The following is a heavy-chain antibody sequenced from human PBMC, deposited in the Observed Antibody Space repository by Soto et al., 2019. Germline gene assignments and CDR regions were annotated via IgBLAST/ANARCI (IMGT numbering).Heavy chain of an antibody. CDR1: GGTFSSYT. J-gene: IGHJ1*01. V-gene: IGHV1-69*08. D-gene: IGHD3-22*01. CDR2: IIPILGRA. Sequence: QVQLVQSGAEVKKPGSSVKVSCKASGGTFSSYTISWVRQAPGQGLEWMGRIIPILGRANYAQKFQGRVTVTADKSPTTADMELRSLRSEDTAVYYCARAVTWGTMIVDRGYLQPGGQGTLVTVAS. CDR3: ARAVTWGTMIVDRGYLQP.